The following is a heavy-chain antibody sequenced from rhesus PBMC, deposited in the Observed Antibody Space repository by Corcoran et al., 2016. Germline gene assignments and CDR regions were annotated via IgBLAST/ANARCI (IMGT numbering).Heavy chain of an antibody. Sequence: EVQLVESGGGLVQPGGSLRLSCAASGFTFSNYWMSWVRQAPGKGLEWVGFIKNKADGGTAAYAESVKGRFTISRDDSKNTLYLQMNSLKTEDTAVYYCTRDQAAAAVPFDYWGQGVLVTVSS. V-gene: IGHV3S11*01. J-gene: IGHJ4*01. CDR3: TRDQAAAAVPFDY. D-gene: IGHD6S26*01. CDR2: IKNKADGGTA. CDR1: GFTFSNYW.